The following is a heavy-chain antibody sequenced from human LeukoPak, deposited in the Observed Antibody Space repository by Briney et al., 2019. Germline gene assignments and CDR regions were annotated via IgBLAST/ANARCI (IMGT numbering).Heavy chain of an antibody. J-gene: IGHJ4*02. CDR1: GFSLSTSGVG. D-gene: IGHD3-22*01. CDR2: IYWNDDK. V-gene: IGHV2-5*01. CDR3: AHTYYYDSNGRHYYFDY. Sequence: KESGPTLVKPPQTLTLTCTFSGFSLSTSGVGVGWIRQPPGKALEWLSLIYWNDDKPYNPSLKSRLTITKDTSKNQVVLTMTNVDPVDTATYYCAHTYYYDSNGRHYYFDYWGQGTLVTVSS.